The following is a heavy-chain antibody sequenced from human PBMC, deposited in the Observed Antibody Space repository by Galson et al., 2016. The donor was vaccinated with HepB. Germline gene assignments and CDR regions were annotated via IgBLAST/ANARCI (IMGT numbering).Heavy chain of an antibody. CDR3: SRDPRAL. J-gene: IGHJ4*02. CDR2: INTNNGDA. Sequence: SVLVSCKAAGYTFIDYAMNWGRQAPGQGLEWVGWINTNNGDATYAQGFTGRFVFSMDTSVSTAFLQVSCLKVDDTAVYYCSRDPRALWGQGTLVTVSS. V-gene: IGHV7-4-1*02. CDR1: GYTFIDYA.